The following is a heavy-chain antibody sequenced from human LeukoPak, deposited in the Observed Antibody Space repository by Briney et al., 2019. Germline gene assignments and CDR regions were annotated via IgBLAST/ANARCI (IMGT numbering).Heavy chain of an antibody. CDR2: INHSGST. J-gene: IGHJ5*02. Sequence: PSETLSLTCTVSGGSISSSSYYWGWIRQPPGKGLEWIGEINHSGSTNYNPSLKSRVTISVDTSKNQFSLKLSSVTAADTAVYYCARGGGYYDNPNWFDPWGQGTLVTVSS. V-gene: IGHV4-39*07. CDR1: GGSISSSSYY. D-gene: IGHD3-22*01. CDR3: ARGGGYYDNPNWFDP.